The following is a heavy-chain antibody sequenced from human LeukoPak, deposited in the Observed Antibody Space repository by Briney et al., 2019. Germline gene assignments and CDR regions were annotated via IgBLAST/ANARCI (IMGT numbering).Heavy chain of an antibody. CDR2: IYSGGST. CDR3: ARDVDGDYTFDY. Sequence: GGSLRLSCAASGFTVSSNYMSWVRQAPGTGLEWVSVIYSGGSTYYADSVKGRFTISRDNSKNTLYLQMNSLRAEDTAVYYCARDVDGDYTFDYWGQGTLVTVSS. D-gene: IGHD4-17*01. CDR1: GFTVSSNY. J-gene: IGHJ4*02. V-gene: IGHV3-53*01.